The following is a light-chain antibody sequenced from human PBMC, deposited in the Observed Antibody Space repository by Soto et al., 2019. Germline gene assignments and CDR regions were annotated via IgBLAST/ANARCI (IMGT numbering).Light chain of an antibody. V-gene: IGKV1-5*01. CDR1: TSISRW. CDR2: DAS. Sequence: DIQMTQSPSTLSASVGDRVTITCRASTSISRWLAWYQQKPGKAPKLLIYDASSLESGVPSRFSGSGSGTEFTLTISSLQPDDFATYYCQQYNSYSWTFGQGTKVEIK. J-gene: IGKJ1*01. CDR3: QQYNSYSWT.